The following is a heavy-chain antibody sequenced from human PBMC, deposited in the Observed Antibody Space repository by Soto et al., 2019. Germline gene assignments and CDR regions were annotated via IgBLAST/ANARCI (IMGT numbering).Heavy chain of an antibody. D-gene: IGHD3-10*01. V-gene: IGHV4-34*01. CDR2: INHSGST. Sequence: SETLSLTCAVYGGSFSGYYWSWIRQPPGKGLEWIGEINHSGSTNYNPSLKSRVTMSVDTSKNQFSLKLSSVTAADTAVYYCARGARNYYGSGTPIGYWGQGTLVTVSS. J-gene: IGHJ4*02. CDR1: GGSFSGYY. CDR3: ARGARNYYGSGTPIGY.